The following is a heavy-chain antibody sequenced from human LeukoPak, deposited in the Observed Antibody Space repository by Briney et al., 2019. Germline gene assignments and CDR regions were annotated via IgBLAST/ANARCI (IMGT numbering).Heavy chain of an antibody. Sequence: SHCLSLAWTVAGGSVGTSYWGWIRHPAGKGLGWIGCIYTSGSTTYNPSINSRDTISVDKSKNQFSLKLASVPAADTAVYYCARAGGTMVRGPDVVLNWFDPWGQGTLVTVSS. CDR3: ARAGGTMVRGPDVVLNWFDP. V-gene: IGHV4-4*07. CDR2: IYTSGST. D-gene: IGHD3-10*01. CDR1: GGSVGTSY. J-gene: IGHJ5*02.